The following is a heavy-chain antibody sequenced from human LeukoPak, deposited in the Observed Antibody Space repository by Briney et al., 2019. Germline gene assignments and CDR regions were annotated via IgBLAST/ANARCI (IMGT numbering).Heavy chain of an antibody. CDR1: GFTFSNYA. V-gene: IGHV3-23*01. Sequence: PGGPLRLSCAASGFTFSNYAMSWVRQAPGKGLEWVSGISESGGSTYYADSVKGRFTISRDNSKNTLYLQMNSLRAEDTAAYYCAKMVYANIAASGTYFDYWGQGTLVTVSS. J-gene: IGHJ4*02. CDR3: AKMVYANIAASGTYFDY. CDR2: ISESGGST. D-gene: IGHD6-13*01.